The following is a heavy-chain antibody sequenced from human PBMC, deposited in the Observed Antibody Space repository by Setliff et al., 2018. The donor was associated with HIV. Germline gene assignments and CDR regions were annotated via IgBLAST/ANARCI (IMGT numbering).Heavy chain of an antibody. CDR1: GGSISSGSYY. V-gene: IGHV4-61*02. Sequence: SETLSLTCTVSGGSISSGSYYWSWIRQPAGKGLEWIGRIYTSGSTNYNPSLKSRVTISVDTSKNQFSLKLSSVTAADTAVYYCARDDYGALYGMDVWGQGTTVTVS. D-gene: IGHD4-17*01. J-gene: IGHJ6*02. CDR3: ARDDYGALYGMDV. CDR2: IYTSGST.